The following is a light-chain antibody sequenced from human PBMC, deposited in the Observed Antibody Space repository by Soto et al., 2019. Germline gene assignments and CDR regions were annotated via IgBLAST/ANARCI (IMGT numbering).Light chain of an antibody. J-gene: IGLJ1*01. CDR2: GVT. CDR1: SDDY. Sequence: QSALTQPASVSGSPGQSITISCTGTSDDYVSRYQQHPGKAPKLMIYGVTNRPSGVSTRFSGSKSGNAASLTISGLQTEDEADYYCSSYTNSKTLLFGTGTKLTVL. CDR3: SSYTNSKTLL. V-gene: IGLV2-14*01.